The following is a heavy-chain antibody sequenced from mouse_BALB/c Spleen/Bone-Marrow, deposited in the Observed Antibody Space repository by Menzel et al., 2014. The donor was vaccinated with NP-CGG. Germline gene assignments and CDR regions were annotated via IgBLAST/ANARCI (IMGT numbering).Heavy chain of an antibody. J-gene: IGHJ3*01. D-gene: IGHD2-2*01. CDR1: GYAFSSYW. CDR2: IYPGDGDT. Sequence: VQLQESGAELVRPGSSVKISCKASGYAFSSYWVTWVKQRPGQGLEWIGQIYPGDGDTNYNGKFKDKVTLTADKSSSAAYMQLSSLTSEDSAVYFCAEVTTGFAYWGQGTLVTVSA. V-gene: IGHV1-80*01. CDR3: AEVTTGFAY.